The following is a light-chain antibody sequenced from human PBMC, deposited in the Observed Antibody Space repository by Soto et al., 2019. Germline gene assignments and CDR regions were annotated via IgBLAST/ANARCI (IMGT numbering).Light chain of an antibody. J-gene: IGLJ3*02. V-gene: IGLV1-51*02. Sequence: QSILTQPPSVSAAPGQTVTISCSGNNSNIGNNYVSWYKQYPGAAPRLLIPDEKRRPSGIPARLSGAKSGTSATLGITGLQTEDEADYFCAAWDSALSVVAFGGGTKLTVL. CDR2: DEK. CDR1: NSNIGNNY. CDR3: AAWDSALSVVA.